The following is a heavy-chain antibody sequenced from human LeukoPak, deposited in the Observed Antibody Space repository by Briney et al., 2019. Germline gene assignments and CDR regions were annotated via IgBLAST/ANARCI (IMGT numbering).Heavy chain of an antibody. CDR1: GFTFSDYY. V-gene: IGHV3-66*02. J-gene: IGHJ4*02. CDR2: IYSGGST. Sequence: GGSLRLSCAASGFTFSDYYMSWIRQAPGKGLEWVSVIYSGGSTYYADSVKGRFTISRDNSKNTLYLQMNSLRAEDTAVYYCAREMVGYCSGGSCWNYFDYWGQGTLVTVSS. D-gene: IGHD2-15*01. CDR3: AREMVGYCSGGSCWNYFDY.